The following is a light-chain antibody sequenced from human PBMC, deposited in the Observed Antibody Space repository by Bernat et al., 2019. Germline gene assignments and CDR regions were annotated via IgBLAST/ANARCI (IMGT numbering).Light chain of an antibody. CDR1: QSISNY. Sequence: DIQMTQSPSSLSASVGDRVTITCRASQSISNYLNWYQQKPGKAPKFLIYAVSSLQSGVPSRFSGSRSGTDFTLTISSLQPEDFATYYCQQSYSFPWTFGQGTKVEIK. CDR3: QQSYSFPWT. CDR2: AVS. V-gene: IGKV1-39*01. J-gene: IGKJ1*01.